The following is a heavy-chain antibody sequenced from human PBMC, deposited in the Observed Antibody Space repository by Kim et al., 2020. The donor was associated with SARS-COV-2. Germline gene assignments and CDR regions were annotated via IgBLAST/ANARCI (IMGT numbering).Heavy chain of an antibody. V-gene: IGHV3-21*01. CDR2: ISSSSSYI. CDR1: GFTFSSYS. Sequence: GGSLRLSCAASGFTFSSYSMNWVRQAPGKGLEWVSSISSSSSYIYYADSVKGRFTISRDNAKNSLYLQMNSLRAEDTAVYYCARDREGDYSIPGQQIIYYYGMDVWGQGTTVTVSS. CDR3: ARDREGDYSIPGQQIIYYYGMDV. D-gene: IGHD4-4*01. J-gene: IGHJ6*02.